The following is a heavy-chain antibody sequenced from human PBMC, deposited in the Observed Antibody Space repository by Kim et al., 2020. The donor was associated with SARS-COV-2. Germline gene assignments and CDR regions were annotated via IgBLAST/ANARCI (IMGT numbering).Heavy chain of an antibody. J-gene: IGHJ4*02. Sequence: SETLSLTCTVSGGSISSSSYYWGWIRQPPGKGLEWIGSIYYSGSTYYNPSLKSRVTISVDTSKNQFSLKLSSVTAADTAVYYCARHGSGYEFEVDYWGQGTLVTVSS. CDR3: ARHGSGYEFEVDY. D-gene: IGHD5-12*01. CDR1: GGSISSSSYY. CDR2: IYYSGST. V-gene: IGHV4-39*01.